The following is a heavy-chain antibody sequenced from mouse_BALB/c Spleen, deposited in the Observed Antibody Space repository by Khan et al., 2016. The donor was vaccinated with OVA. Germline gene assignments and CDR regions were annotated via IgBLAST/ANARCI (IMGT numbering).Heavy chain of an antibody. CDR1: GYSITSDYA. J-gene: IGHJ3*01. CDR2: ISYSGST. V-gene: IGHV3-2*02. Sequence: EVQLVESGPGLVKPSQSLSLTCTVTGYSITSDYAWNWIRQFPGNQLEWMGYISYSGSTTYNPSLKSRISITRDTSKNQFFLQLNSVTTEDTATYYCARLFTYWGQGTMVTVSA. CDR3: ARLFTY.